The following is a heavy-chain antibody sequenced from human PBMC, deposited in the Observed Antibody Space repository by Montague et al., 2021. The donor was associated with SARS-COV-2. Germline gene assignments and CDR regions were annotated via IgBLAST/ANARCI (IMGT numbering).Heavy chain of an antibody. V-gene: IGHV4-39*01. CDR1: GVSISTSGYY. Sequence: SETLSLTCSVSGVSISTSGYYWGWVRQSTGKGLEWIVSVNYSGGTNYNPSIESRVTIYVDTSKNMFSLRLRSVTDADTAVYYCPRGISSWWAVGHWGQGILVTVSS. D-gene: IGHD6-13*01. CDR2: VNYSGGT. CDR3: PRGISSWWAVGH. J-gene: IGHJ4*02.